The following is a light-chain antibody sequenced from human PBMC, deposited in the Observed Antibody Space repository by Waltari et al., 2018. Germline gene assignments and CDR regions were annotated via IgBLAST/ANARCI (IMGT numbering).Light chain of an antibody. Sequence: IQLTQSPSALSASVGDRVTISFRASQNIYSNLAWYQQKPGKAPKLLIYAASSLQSGIPYRFSGSGSGTDFTITISSLQPEDSAAYYCQHYYDNPYSFGQGTKVEIK. CDR2: AAS. J-gene: IGKJ2*03. CDR1: QNIYSN. V-gene: IGKV1-6*01. CDR3: QHYYDNPYS.